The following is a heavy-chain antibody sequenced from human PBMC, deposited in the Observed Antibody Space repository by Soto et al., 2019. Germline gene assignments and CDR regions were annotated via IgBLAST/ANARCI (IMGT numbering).Heavy chain of an antibody. CDR1: GGSINTYY. Sequence: SETLSLTCTVSGGSINTYYWSWIRQPPGKGLEWIGYVDYSGGTNYNPSLKSRVTISLDKSKSQFSLRLISVTAADTAVYYCTREQSDDNYFDPWGQGTLVTVSS. CDR2: VDYSGGT. V-gene: IGHV4-59*01. D-gene: IGHD6-19*01. CDR3: TREQSDDNYFDP. J-gene: IGHJ5*02.